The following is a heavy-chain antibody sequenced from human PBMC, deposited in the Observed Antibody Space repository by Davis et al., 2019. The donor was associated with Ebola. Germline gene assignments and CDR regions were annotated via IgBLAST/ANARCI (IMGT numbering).Heavy chain of an antibody. CDR1: GGTFSSYG. V-gene: IGHV1-69*13. J-gene: IGHJ4*02. CDR3: ARDRYSDGRGYCFEQSH. Sequence: SVNVSCKASGGTFSSYGISGVRQAPGQGLDWMGGIIPVFGIPKYAQKFQGRVTITADESTSTAYMDLSSLRSEDTAVYYSARDRYSDGRGYCFEQSHWGQGTLVTVSS. D-gene: IGHD3-22*01. CDR2: IIPVFGIP.